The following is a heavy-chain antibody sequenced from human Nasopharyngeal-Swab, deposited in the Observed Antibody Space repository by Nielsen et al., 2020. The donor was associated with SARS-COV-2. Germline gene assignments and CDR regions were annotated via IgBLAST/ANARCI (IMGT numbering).Heavy chain of an antibody. CDR1: GASTGSDYW. Sequence: SQTLSLTCVVSGASTGSDYWWTWVRQPPGRGLEWIGEIHRSGTINYNPSLKSRVTISVDTSRNHFSLKLSSVTAADTAVYYCARVVRPTAAAVIDYWGQGTLVTVSS. D-gene: IGHD6-13*01. J-gene: IGHJ4*02. V-gene: IGHV4-4*02. CDR3: ARVVRPTAAAVIDY. CDR2: IHRSGTI.